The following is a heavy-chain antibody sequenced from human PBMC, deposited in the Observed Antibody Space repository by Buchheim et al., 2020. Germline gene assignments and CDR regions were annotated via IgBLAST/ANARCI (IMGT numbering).Heavy chain of an antibody. D-gene: IGHD6-13*01. Sequence: QLQLQESGSGLVKPSQTLSLTCAVSGGSISSGGYSRSWIRQPPGKGLEWIWYIYRSGSTYYNPSLKSRVTISVHMSKNQFPLNLNSGTAADTAVYYCAREMTPIAEWGQGIL. CDR1: GGSISSGGYS. CDR3: AREMTPIAE. V-gene: IGHV4-30-2*01. CDR2: IYRSGST. J-gene: IGHJ4*02.